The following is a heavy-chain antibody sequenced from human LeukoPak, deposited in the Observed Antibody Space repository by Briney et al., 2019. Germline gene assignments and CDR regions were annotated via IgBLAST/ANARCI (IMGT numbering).Heavy chain of an antibody. CDR1: GGTFSSYA. CDR2: IIPILGIA. V-gene: IGHV1-69*04. J-gene: IGHJ4*02. CDR3: ARDAWKVTFGGVIVSGIDY. Sequence: GASVTVSCKASGGTFSSYAISWVRQAPGQGLEWMGRIIPILGIANYAQKFQGRVTITADKSTSTAYMELSSLRSEDTAVYYCARDAWKVTFGGVIVSGIDYWGQGTLVTVSS. D-gene: IGHD3-16*02.